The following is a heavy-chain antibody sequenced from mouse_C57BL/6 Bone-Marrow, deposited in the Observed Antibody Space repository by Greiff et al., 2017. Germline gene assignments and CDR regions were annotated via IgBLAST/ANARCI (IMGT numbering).Heavy chain of an antibody. D-gene: IGHD2-1*01. J-gene: IGHJ3*01. V-gene: IGHV1-67*01. CDR3: AGIYYGNPAWFAY. CDR2: ISTYYGDA. Sequence: VKLVESGPELVRPGVSVKISCKGSGYTFTDYAMHWVKQSHAKSLEWIGVISTYYGDASYNQKFKDKATMTVDKSSSTAYMELARLTSEDSAVYYCAGIYYGNPAWFAYWGQGTLVTVSA. CDR1: GYTFTDYA.